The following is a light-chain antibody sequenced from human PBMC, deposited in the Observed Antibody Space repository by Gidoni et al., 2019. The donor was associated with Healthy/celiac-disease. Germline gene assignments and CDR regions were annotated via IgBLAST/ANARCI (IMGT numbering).Light chain of an antibody. CDR1: QSVSSSY. Sequence: ELVLTQSPGTLSLSPGERATLSCRASQSVSSSYLAWYQQKPGQAPRLLIYGASSRATGIPDRFSGSGSGTDFTLTISRLEPEDFAVYYCQQYGSSPTFGGXTKVEIK. CDR3: QQYGSSPT. CDR2: GAS. V-gene: IGKV3-20*01. J-gene: IGKJ4*01.